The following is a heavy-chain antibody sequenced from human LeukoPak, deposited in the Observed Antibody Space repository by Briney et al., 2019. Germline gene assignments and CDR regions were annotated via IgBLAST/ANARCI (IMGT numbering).Heavy chain of an antibody. CDR3: ASVRRGFGESSKYYAYYYMGV. V-gene: IGHV4-34*01. Sequence: SETLSLTCAVYGGSFSGYYWSWIRQPPGKGLEWIGEINHSGSTNYNPSLKSRVTISLGTSKNQFSLKLSSVTAADTAVYYCASVRRGFGESSKYYAYYYMGVWGKGTTVTISS. D-gene: IGHD3-10*01. CDR2: INHSGST. CDR1: GGSFSGYY. J-gene: IGHJ6*03.